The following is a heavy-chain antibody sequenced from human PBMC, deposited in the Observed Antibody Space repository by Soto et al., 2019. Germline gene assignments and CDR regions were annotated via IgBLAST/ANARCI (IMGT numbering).Heavy chain of an antibody. V-gene: IGHV1-18*01. CDR1: GYTFTRYG. J-gene: IGHJ6*02. Sequence: QVQLVQSGAEVKKPGASVKVSCKASGYTFTRYGITWVRQAPGQGLEWVGWTSPSNGNTGYAQRLQGRVTLTTDTSAATAYMELRSLRSDDTAVYYCARPTGDCSGGTCYGNYYLGMDVWGQGTTVTVSS. D-gene: IGHD2-15*01. CDR3: ARPTGDCSGGTCYGNYYLGMDV. CDR2: TSPSNGNT.